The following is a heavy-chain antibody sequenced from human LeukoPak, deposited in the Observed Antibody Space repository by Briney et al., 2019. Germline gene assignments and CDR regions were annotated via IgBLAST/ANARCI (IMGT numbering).Heavy chain of an antibody. CDR1: GFTFSNAW. D-gene: IGHD5-24*01. J-gene: IGHJ4*02. CDR3: AKSGYNRFDY. CDR2: ISYDGSNK. Sequence: GGSLRLSCAASGFTFSNAWMSWARQAPGKGLEWVAVISYDGSNKYYADSVKGRFTISRDNSKNTLYLQMNSLRAEDTAVYYCAKSGYNRFDYWGQGTLVTVSS. V-gene: IGHV3-30*18.